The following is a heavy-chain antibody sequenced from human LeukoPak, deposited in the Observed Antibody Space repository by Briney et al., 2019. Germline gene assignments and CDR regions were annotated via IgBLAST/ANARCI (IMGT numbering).Heavy chain of an antibody. CDR2: ISSSSSTI. CDR3: ARPLIAVAGIGYFQH. Sequence: GGSLRLSCAASGFTFSSYSMNWVRQAPGKGLEWVSYISSSSSTIYYADSVKGRLTISRDNAKNSLYLQMNSLRAEDTAVYYCARPLIAVAGIGYFQHWGQGTLVTVSS. D-gene: IGHD6-19*01. CDR1: GFTFSSYS. V-gene: IGHV3-48*04. J-gene: IGHJ1*01.